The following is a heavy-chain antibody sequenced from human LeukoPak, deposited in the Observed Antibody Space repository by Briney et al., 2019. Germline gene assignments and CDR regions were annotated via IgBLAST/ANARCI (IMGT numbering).Heavy chain of an antibody. D-gene: IGHD5-18*01. Sequence: SETLSLTCTVSGGSISSYYWSWIRQPPGKGLEWIGYIYYRGSTSYNPSLRSRVTISLDTFKNQFSLQLTSVTAADTAVYYCARGSRGYTYGWPYYYMDVWGKGTTVIVSS. CDR2: IYYRGST. CDR1: GGSISSYY. V-gene: IGHV4-59*01. CDR3: ARGSRGYTYGWPYYYMDV. J-gene: IGHJ6*03.